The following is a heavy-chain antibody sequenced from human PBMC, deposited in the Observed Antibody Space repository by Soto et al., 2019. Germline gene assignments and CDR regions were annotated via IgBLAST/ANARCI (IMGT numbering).Heavy chain of an antibody. CDR2: IKGKTDGEAI. V-gene: IGHV3-15*07. Sequence: EVQLVESGGGLVKPGGSLRLSCAASGFTFNNAYMNWVRQAPGKGLEWVGRIKGKTDGEAIDYAAPVKGRFTISRDDSKSTIYLQMNSLITEDTAVYYCIAGSGYTQYHGLDVWGQGTTVTVSS. CDR1: GFTFNNAY. CDR3: IAGSGYTQYHGLDV. J-gene: IGHJ6*02. D-gene: IGHD5-12*01.